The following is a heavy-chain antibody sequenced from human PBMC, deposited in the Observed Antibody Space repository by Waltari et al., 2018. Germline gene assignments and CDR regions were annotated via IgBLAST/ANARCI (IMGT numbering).Heavy chain of an antibody. V-gene: IGHV4-38-2*01. CDR3: TRQVLGYCTSAACRRLES. Sequence: QVQLQESGPGLVKPSETLSLTCDVSGYSINSGYYWGWIRQPPGKGLEWVATLYHSGTTFYNPSLNSRVTTSMDTSKNQFSLKLKSVTAADTAVYYCTRQVLGYCTSAACRRLESWGQGKLVTVSS. CDR1: GYSINSGYY. CDR2: LYHSGTT. J-gene: IGHJ4*02. D-gene: IGHD2-8*02.